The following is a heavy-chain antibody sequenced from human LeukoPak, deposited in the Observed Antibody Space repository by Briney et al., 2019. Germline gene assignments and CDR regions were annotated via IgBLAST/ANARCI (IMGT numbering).Heavy chain of an antibody. CDR1: GGTFSSYA. CDR2: IIPILGIA. J-gene: IGHJ4*02. Sequence: ASVKVSCKASGGTFSSYAISWVRQAPGQGLEWMGRIIPILGIANYAQKFQGRVTITADKSTSTAYMELSSLRSEDTAVYYCARDGTTYYYDSSGSYYFDYWGQGTLVTVSS. V-gene: IGHV1-69*04. D-gene: IGHD3-22*01. CDR3: ARDGTTYYYDSSGSYYFDY.